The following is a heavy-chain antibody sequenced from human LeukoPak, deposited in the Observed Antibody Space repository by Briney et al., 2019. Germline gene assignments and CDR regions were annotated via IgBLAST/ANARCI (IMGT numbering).Heavy chain of an antibody. J-gene: IGHJ4*02. CDR1: GFSLSTSGVG. Sequence: SGPTLVNPTQTLTLTCTFSGFSLSTSGVGVGWIRQPPGKALEWLALIYWDDDKRYSPPLKSRLTITKDTSKNQVVLTMTNMDPVDTATYYCARIVGARLYDYWGQGTLVTVSS. D-gene: IGHD1-26*01. V-gene: IGHV2-5*02. CDR3: ARIVGARLYDY. CDR2: IYWDDDK.